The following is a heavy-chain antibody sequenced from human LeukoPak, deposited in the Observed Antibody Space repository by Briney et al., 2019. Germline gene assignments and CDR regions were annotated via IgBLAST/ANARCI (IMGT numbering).Heavy chain of an antibody. J-gene: IGHJ3*01. CDR1: GLTFSSHW. V-gene: IGHV3-74*01. Sequence: PGGSLRLSCAASGLTFSSHWMNWVRHAPGKGLVWVSRINTDGRSTSYADSVKGRFTISRDNAKNTLYLQMNSLRAEDTAVYYCAKEIYGDYGFDFWGQGTMVTVSS. D-gene: IGHD4-17*01. CDR2: INTDGRST. CDR3: AKEIYGDYGFDF.